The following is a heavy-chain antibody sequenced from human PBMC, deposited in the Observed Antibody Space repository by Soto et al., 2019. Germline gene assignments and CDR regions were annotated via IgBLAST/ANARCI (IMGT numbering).Heavy chain of an antibody. D-gene: IGHD4-4*01. Sequence: QLQLQESGPGLATPSETLSLTCTVSGGSITSSSYYWGWIRQPPGKGLEWIGRIHYSGGTSYNPSLKSRVTISGDTSKNEFSLKLSSVTAADTAVYYCVRHVTVMGVWGNGTTVTVSS. CDR3: VRHVTVMGV. V-gene: IGHV4-39*01. CDR2: IHYSGGT. CDR1: GGSITSSSYY. J-gene: IGHJ6*04.